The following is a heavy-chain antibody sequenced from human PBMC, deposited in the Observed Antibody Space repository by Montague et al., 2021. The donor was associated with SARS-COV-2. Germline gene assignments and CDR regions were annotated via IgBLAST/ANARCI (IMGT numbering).Heavy chain of an antibody. Sequence: SETLSLTCTVSGDSINTYYWTWIRQPPGKGLEWIGYIYYSGSTNYNRSLKSRVTLSVDTSKNHFSLKLNSVTAADTAVYYCARVDPQRYYGMDVWGQGTTVTVSS. CDR2: IYYSGST. CDR3: ARVDPQRYYGMDV. D-gene: IGHD2-2*01. J-gene: IGHJ6*02. CDR1: GDSINTYY. V-gene: IGHV4-59*08.